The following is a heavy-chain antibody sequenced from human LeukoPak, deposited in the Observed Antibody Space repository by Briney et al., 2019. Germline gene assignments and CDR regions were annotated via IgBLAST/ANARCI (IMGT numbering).Heavy chain of an antibody. CDR2: IYYSGST. Sequence: SETLSLTCTVSGGSISSGDYYWSWIRQPPGKGLEWIGYIYYSGSTYYNPSLKSRVTISVDTSKNQFSLKLSSVTAADTAVYYCARGRISSTSPPFDYWGQGTLVTVSS. CDR1: GGSISSGDYY. V-gene: IGHV4-30-4*01. J-gene: IGHJ4*02. D-gene: IGHD6-6*01. CDR3: ARGRISSTSPPFDY.